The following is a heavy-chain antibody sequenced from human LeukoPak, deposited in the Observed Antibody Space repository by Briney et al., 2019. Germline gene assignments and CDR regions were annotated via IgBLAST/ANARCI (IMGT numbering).Heavy chain of an antibody. D-gene: IGHD3-10*01. V-gene: IGHV3-11*04. Sequence: GGSLRLSCAASGFTFSDYYMSWIRQAPGKGREWVSYISSSGSTIYYADSVKGRFTISRDNAKNSLYLQMNSLRAEDTVVYYCAREYYYGSWSLDLYYWGQGTLVTVSS. J-gene: IGHJ4*02. CDR3: AREYYYGSWSLDLYY. CDR2: ISSSGSTI. CDR1: GFTFSDYY.